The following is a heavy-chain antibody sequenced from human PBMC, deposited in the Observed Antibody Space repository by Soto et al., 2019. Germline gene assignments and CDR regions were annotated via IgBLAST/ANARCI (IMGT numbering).Heavy chain of an antibody. CDR2: IIPIFGTA. D-gene: IGHD1-1*01. J-gene: IGHJ4*02. CDR3: AHDRVTSSQEVFFDY. V-gene: IGHV1-69*01. Sequence: QVQLVQSGAEVKKSGSSVKVSCKASGGTFSSYAISWVRQAPGQGLEWMGGIIPIFGTANYAQKFQGRVTITADESTSTAYMELSSLRSEDTAVYYCAHDRVTSSQEVFFDYWGQGTLVTVSS. CDR1: GGTFSSYA.